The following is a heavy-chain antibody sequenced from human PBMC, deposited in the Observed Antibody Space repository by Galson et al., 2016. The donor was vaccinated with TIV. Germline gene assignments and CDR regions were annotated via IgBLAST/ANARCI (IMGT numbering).Heavy chain of an antibody. J-gene: IGHJ4*02. CDR1: GYTFTHYP. CDR2: INAGNGNT. D-gene: IGHD2-21*01. CDR3: ARPPYCGGDCYKYVL. V-gene: IGHV1-3*01. Sequence: SVKVSCKASGYTFTHYPIHWVRQAPGLRLEWMAWINAGNGNTKFSQKMQGRVTLTTDTSASTAYMELTSLRSDDTAVYYCARPPYCGGDCYKYVLWGQGTLVTVSS.